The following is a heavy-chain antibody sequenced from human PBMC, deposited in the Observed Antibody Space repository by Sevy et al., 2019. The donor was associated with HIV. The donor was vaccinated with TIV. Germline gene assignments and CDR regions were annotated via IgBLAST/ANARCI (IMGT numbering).Heavy chain of an antibody. CDR1: GFTFSEAW. D-gene: IGHD1-7*01. CDR2: IKSKTDAATR. Sequence: GGSLRLSCAASGFTFSEAWMSRVRQAPRKGLEWVGRIKSKTDAATRDFAAPVRGRFSISRDDSANTVYLVMNNLKPEDTGVYYCAAGTGTSDFDYWGQGTLVTVSS. V-gene: IGHV3-15*01. CDR3: AAGTGTSDFDY. J-gene: IGHJ4*02.